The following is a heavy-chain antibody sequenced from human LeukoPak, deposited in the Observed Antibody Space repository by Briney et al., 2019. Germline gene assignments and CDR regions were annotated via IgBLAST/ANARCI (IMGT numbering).Heavy chain of an antibody. CDR1: GYSINSGYY. Sequence: SETLSLTCTVSGYSINSGYYWVWIRQPPGKGLEWIGSIYRSGSTNYNPSLKSRVTISVDTSKNQFSLKLSSVTAADTAVYYCARSAPLLSGYYPEAYFQHWGQGTLVTVSS. D-gene: IGHD3-22*01. V-gene: IGHV4-38-2*02. CDR3: ARSAPLLSGYYPEAYFQH. J-gene: IGHJ1*01. CDR2: IYRSGST.